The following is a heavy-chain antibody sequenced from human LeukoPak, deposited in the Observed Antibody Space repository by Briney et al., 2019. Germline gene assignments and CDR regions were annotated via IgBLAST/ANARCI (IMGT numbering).Heavy chain of an antibody. V-gene: IGHV3-23*01. CDR1: GFTFSSYA. D-gene: IGHD6-13*01. Sequence: GGSLRLSCAASGFTFSSYAMSWVRQAPGKGLEWVSAISGSGGSTYYADSVKGRFTISRDNSKNTLYLQMNSLRAEDTAVYYCAKSVYSSSWFAGDYFDYWGQETLVTVSS. CDR2: ISGSGGST. CDR3: AKSVYSSSWFAGDYFDY. J-gene: IGHJ4*02.